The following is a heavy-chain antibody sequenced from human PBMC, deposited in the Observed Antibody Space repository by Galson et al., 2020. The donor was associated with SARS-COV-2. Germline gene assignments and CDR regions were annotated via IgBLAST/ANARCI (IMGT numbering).Heavy chain of an antibody. V-gene: IGHV4-30-2*01. Sequence: SETLSLTCAASGTSISSGSYSWNWIRQPPGKGLEWIGYISPSGGTYYNPSLKSRVTISGDRSKNQFSMRLRSVTAAATAVYYCARLHSGEYAPEAFDIWGPGTRVTVAS. CDR1: GTSISSGSYS. CDR3: ARLHSGEYAPEAFDI. CDR2: ISPSGGT. J-gene: IGHJ3*02. D-gene: IGHD4-17*01.